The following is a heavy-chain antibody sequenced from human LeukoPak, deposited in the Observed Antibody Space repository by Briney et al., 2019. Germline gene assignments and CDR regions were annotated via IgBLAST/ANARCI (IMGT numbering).Heavy chain of an antibody. J-gene: IGHJ4*02. CDR2: IYTSGST. V-gene: IGHV4-4*07. CDR1: GGSISSYY. D-gene: IGHD6-19*01. Sequence: HPSETLSLTCTVSGGSISSYYWSWIRQPAGKGLEWIGRIYTSGSTNYNPSLKSRVTMSVDTSKNQFSLKLSSVTAADTAVYYCARGGSDSSGWYRIKLSDFDYWGQGTLVTVSS. CDR3: ARGGSDSSGWYRIKLSDFDY.